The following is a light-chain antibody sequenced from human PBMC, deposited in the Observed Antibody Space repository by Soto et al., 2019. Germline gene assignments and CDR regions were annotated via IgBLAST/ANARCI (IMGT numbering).Light chain of an antibody. J-gene: IGKJ4*01. Sequence: DIHLTQSPSLLSASVGDRVTITCRASQGISQYVAWYQQKPGKAPKLLIYDATVLQCGVPSRFSGTGSATEFILTISSLQPEDFATYYCQQVNRYPRTIGGGNRGEIQ. CDR3: QQVNRYPRT. CDR1: QGISQY. CDR2: DAT. V-gene: IGKV1-9*01.